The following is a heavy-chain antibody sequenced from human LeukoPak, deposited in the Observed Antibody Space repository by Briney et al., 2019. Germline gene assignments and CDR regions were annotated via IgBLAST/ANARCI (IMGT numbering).Heavy chain of an antibody. D-gene: IGHD3-10*01. Sequence: GGSLRLSCAASGFTFSSYAMHWVRQAPGKGLEWVANIKQDGSEKYYVDSVKGRFTISRDNAKNSLYLQMNSLRAEDTAVYYCARLGYGSGSFDYWGQGTLVTVSS. V-gene: IGHV3-7*01. CDR1: GFTFSSYA. CDR3: ARLGYGSGSFDY. J-gene: IGHJ4*02. CDR2: IKQDGSEK.